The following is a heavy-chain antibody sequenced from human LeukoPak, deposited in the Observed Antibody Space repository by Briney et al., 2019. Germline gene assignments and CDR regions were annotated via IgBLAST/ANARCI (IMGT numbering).Heavy chain of an antibody. J-gene: IGHJ6*02. D-gene: IGHD3-10*01. V-gene: IGHV5-51*01. Sequence: GESLQISCQTAGYSFTYYWIGWVRPMPGKGMEWMGLIFPGDSDTRYSPSFQGKVTISADKSTRTAYLQWSLKASDTAIYYCARSDQLRWFGEPRRPFYYGMDVWGQGTTVTVS. CDR3: ARSDQLRWFGEPRRPFYYGMDV. CDR2: IFPGDSDT. CDR1: GYSFTYYW.